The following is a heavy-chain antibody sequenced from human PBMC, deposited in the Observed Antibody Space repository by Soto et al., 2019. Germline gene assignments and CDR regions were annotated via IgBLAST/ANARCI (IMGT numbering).Heavy chain of an antibody. V-gene: IGHV2-5*02. CDR3: AHSLAASNSRDYEPINSFDY. J-gene: IGHJ4*02. CDR2: IYWDDDK. Sequence: QITLKESGPTLVKPTQTLTLTCTFSGFSLSTSGVGVGWIRQPPGKALEWLALIYWDDDKRYSPSLKSRLTLTKDTSNNQVVLTMTHMDPVDTATYYCAHSLAASNSRDYEPINSFDYWGQGTLVTVSS. CDR1: GFSLSTSGVG. D-gene: IGHD4-17*01.